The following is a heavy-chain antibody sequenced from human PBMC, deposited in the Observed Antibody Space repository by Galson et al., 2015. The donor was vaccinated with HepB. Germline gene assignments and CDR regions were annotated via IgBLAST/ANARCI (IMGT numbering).Heavy chain of an antibody. Sequence: SLRLSCAASGFTVSSNYMSWVRQAPGKGLEWVSVIYSGGSTYYADSVKGRFTISRDNSKNTLYLQMNSLRAEDTAVYYCARDRGIYYGSGSYYNVEDYYYYYGMDVWGQGTTVTVSS. CDR2: IYSGGST. D-gene: IGHD3-10*01. CDR1: GFTVSSNY. J-gene: IGHJ6*02. V-gene: IGHV3-53*01. CDR3: ARDRGIYYGSGSYYNVEDYYYYYGMDV.